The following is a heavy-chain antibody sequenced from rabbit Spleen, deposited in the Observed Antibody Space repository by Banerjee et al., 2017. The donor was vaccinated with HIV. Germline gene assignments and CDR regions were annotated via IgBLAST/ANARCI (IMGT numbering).Heavy chain of an antibody. V-gene: IGHV1S40*01. D-gene: IGHD6-1*01. CDR1: GFSFSSSHF. CDR3: VRDAGAALYGYVDLNL. CDR2: IDPIFHSA. J-gene: IGHJ4*01. Sequence: QSLEESGGDLVKPGASLTLACTASGFSFSSSHFMCWVRQAPGKGLEWIGYIDPIFHSAIYANWVNGRFTISSHNAQNTLSLQLNSLTVADTATYFCVRDAGAALYGYVDLNLWGPGTLVTVS.